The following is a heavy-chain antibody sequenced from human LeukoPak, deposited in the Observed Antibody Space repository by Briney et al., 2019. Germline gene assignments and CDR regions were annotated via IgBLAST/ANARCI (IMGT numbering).Heavy chain of an antibody. CDR1: GFTFSSNY. J-gene: IGHJ4*02. Sequence: GGSLRLSCAASGFTFSSNYMSWVRQAPGKGLEWVSVIYSGGSTYYADSVKGRFTISRDNSKNTLYLQMNSLRAEDTAVYYCAKGGYSYGLRRYYFDYWGQGTLVTVS. D-gene: IGHD5-18*01. CDR2: IYSGGST. V-gene: IGHV3-53*01. CDR3: AKGGYSYGLRRYYFDY.